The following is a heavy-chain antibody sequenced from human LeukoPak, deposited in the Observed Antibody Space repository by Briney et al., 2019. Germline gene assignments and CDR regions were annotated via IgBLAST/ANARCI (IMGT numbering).Heavy chain of an antibody. CDR2: MNPNSGNT. CDR3: ARVESGAGKNWSDP. J-gene: IGHJ5*02. D-gene: IGHD3-10*01. V-gene: IGHV1-8*01. Sequence: ASVKVSCKASGYTFTSYDINWVRQATGQGLEWMGWMNPNSGNTGYAQKFQGRVTMTRDTSISTAYMELSSLRSEDTAVYYCARVESGAGKNWSDPWGQGTLVTVSS. CDR1: GYTFTSYD.